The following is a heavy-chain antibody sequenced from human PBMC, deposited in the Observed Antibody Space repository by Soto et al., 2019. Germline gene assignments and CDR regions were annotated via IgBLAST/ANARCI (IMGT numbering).Heavy chain of an antibody. CDR1: GGSFSGYY. Sequence: QVQLQQWGAGLLKPSETLSLTCAVYGGSFSGYYWSWIRQPPGKGLEWIGEINHSGSTNYNPSLKRRVTISVDTSKNQFSLKLSSVSAADTAVYYCATGRGVRGVIITTYYYYGLAVWGQGTTVTASS. CDR3: ATGRGVRGVIITTYYYYGLAV. D-gene: IGHD3-10*01. J-gene: IGHJ6*02. CDR2: INHSGST. V-gene: IGHV4-34*01.